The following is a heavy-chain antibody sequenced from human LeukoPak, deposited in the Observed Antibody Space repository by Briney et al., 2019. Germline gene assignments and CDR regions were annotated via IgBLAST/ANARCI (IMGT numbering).Heavy chain of an antibody. D-gene: IGHD3-3*01. CDR2: ISVASNT. CDR3: ADYGVSGVRNNFY. J-gene: IGHJ4*02. V-gene: IGHV3-23*01. CDR1: GLAFSSYA. Sequence: GGSLRLSCAASGLAFSSYAMSWVRQAPGRGLEWVSTISVASNTFYADSVKGRFTISRDNSRNTVYLQMTSLRADDTAVYYCADYGVSGVRNNFYWGQGTLVTVSS.